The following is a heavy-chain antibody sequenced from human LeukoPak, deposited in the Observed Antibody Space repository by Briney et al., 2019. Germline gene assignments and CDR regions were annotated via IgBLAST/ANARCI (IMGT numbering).Heavy chain of an antibody. CDR2: IYSGGST. Sequence: GGSLRLSCAASGFTVSSNHMSWVRQAPGKGLEWVSVIYSGGSTDYADSVKGRFTISRDNLKNTLYLQMNSLRAEDTAAYYCARGPAGYNWGQGTLVTFSS. V-gene: IGHV3-53*01. J-gene: IGHJ4*02. D-gene: IGHD1-1*01. CDR3: ARGPAGYN. CDR1: GFTVSSNH.